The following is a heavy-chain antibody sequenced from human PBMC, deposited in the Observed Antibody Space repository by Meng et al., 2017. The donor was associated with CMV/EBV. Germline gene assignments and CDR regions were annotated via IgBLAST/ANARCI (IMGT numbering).Heavy chain of an antibody. D-gene: IGHD2-2*01. J-gene: IGHJ4*02. CDR2: IYHSGST. Sequence: SETLSPTCTVPGSSTSSGYYLGWTRQPPGKGLEWIGSIYHSGSTYYNPSLKSRVTISVDTSKNQFSLKLSSVTAADTAVYYCAREWGGIVVVPAAMGIDYWGQGTLVTVSS. CDR1: GSSTSSGYY. CDR3: AREWGGIVVVPAAMGIDY. V-gene: IGHV4-38-2*02.